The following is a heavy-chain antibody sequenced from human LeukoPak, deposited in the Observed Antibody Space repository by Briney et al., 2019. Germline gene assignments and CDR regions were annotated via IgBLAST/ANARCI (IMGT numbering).Heavy chain of an antibody. V-gene: IGHV3-30*04. CDR2: ISYDGSNK. CDR1: GGSISSNS. J-gene: IGHJ4*02. Sequence: LSLTCAVSGGSISSNSYYWGWIRQAPGKGLEWVAVISYDGSNKYYADSVKGRFTISRDNSKNTLYLQMNSLRAEDTAVYYCARVENYYGSGSYYSYWGQGTLVTVSS. D-gene: IGHD3-10*01. CDR3: ARVENYYGSGSYYSY.